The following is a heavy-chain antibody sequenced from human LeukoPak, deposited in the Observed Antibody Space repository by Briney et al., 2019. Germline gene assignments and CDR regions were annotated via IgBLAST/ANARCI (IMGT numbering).Heavy chain of an antibody. J-gene: IGHJ4*02. Sequence: GASVKVSCKASGYTFTSYGISWVRQAPGQGLEWMGWISAYNGNTNYAQKLQGRVTMTTDTSTSTAYMELSRLRSDDTAVYYCARDHLGTHRSIAAPPGYWGQGTLVTVSS. CDR1: GYTFTSYG. V-gene: IGHV1-18*01. CDR2: ISAYNGNT. D-gene: IGHD6-6*01. CDR3: ARDHLGTHRSIAAPPGY.